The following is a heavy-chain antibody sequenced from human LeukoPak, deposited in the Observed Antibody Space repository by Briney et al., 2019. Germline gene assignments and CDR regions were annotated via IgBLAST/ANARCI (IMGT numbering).Heavy chain of an antibody. CDR1: GGSISSYY. CDR2: IYYSGST. J-gene: IGHJ4*02. Sequence: SETLSLTCTVSGGSISSYYWSWIRQPPGKGLEWIGYIYYSGSTNYNPSLKSRVTISVDTSKNQFSLKLSSVTAADTAVYYCARDGSLPYQLLSVLDYWGQGTLVTVSS. D-gene: IGHD2-2*01. V-gene: IGHV4-59*01. CDR3: ARDGSLPYQLLSVLDY.